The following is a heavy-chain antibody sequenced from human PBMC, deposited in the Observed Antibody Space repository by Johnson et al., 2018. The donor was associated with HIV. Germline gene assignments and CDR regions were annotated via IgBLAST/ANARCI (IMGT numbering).Heavy chain of an antibody. D-gene: IGHD6-19*01. J-gene: IGHJ3*02. Sequence: VQLVESVGDLVQPGGSLRLSCGASGFSVSNNYMSWVRQAPGKGLEWVSVISWNSGSIGYADSVKGRFTISRDNAKNSLYLQMNSLRAEDTAVYYCAIDGYSSGWYGNDAFDIWGQGTMVTVSS. V-gene: IGHV3-48*04. CDR2: ISWNSGSI. CDR3: AIDGYSSGWYGNDAFDI. CDR1: GFSVSNNY.